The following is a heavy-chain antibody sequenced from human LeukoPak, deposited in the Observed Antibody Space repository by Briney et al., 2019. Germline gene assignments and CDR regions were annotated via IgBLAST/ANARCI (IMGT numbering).Heavy chain of an antibody. J-gene: IGHJ4*02. V-gene: IGHV4-39*01. CDR1: GGSISSSSYY. D-gene: IGHD1-26*01. Sequence: NPSETLSLTCTVSGGSISSSSYYWGWIRQPPGKGLEWIGSIYYSGSTYYNPSLKSRVTISVDTSKNQFSLKLSSVTAADTAVYYCARRDQRSRTDYWGQGTLVTVSS. CDR3: ARRDQRSRTDY. CDR2: IYYSGST.